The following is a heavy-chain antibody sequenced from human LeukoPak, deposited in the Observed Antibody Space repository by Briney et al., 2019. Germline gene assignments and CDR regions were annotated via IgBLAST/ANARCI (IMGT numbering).Heavy chain of an antibody. J-gene: IGHJ4*02. CDR1: GFTFSSYA. Sequence: GGSLRLSCAASGFTFSSYAMSWVRQAPGKGLEWVSAISGSGGSTYYADSVKGRFHISRDNSKNTLYLQMNSLRAEDTAVYYCAKAQVLRFLEWLLNFDYWGQGTLVTVSS. V-gene: IGHV3-23*01. CDR3: AKAQVLRFLEWLLNFDY. D-gene: IGHD3-3*01. CDR2: ISGSGGST.